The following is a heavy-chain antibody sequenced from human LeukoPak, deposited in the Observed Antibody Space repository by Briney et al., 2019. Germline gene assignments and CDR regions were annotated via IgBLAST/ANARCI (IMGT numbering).Heavy chain of an antibody. CDR3: ARTGGPVGATAAYYFDY. Sequence: ASVKVSCKASGYTFTSYDINWVRQATGQGLEWMGWMNPNSGNTGYAQKSQGRVTMTRNTSISTAYMELSSLRSEDTAVYYCARTGGPVGATAAYYFDYWGQGTLVTVSS. J-gene: IGHJ4*02. D-gene: IGHD1-26*01. V-gene: IGHV1-8*01. CDR2: MNPNSGNT. CDR1: GYTFTSYD.